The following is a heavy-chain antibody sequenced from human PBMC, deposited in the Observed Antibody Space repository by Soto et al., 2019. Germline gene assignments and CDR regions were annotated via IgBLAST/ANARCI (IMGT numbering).Heavy chain of an antibody. CDR2: VTNDGSST. Sequence: EVQVVESGGGLVQPGGSLRLACGASGVTFSNYWMHWVRQAPGKGLVWVSRVTNDGSSTIYADSVKGRFTISRDNAKNTVYQEMTSLTTEATALYVCSIGGCMHASDMWGQGATGTVSS. J-gene: IGHJ3*02. D-gene: IGHD2-8*01. CDR1: GVTFSNYW. CDR3: SIGGCMHASDM. V-gene: IGHV3-74*01.